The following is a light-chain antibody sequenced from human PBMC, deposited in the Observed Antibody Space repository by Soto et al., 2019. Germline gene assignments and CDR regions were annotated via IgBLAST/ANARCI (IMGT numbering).Light chain of an antibody. V-gene: IGKV1-5*03. CDR2: RAS. Sequence: DIQMTQSPSTLSAYVGERVTITCRASQSISPWLAWYQKKPGKAPHLLIYRASNLQAGVPSRFSGSGSGTEFTLTINSLQPDDFATYYYQQYRSRPYTFGQGTKLEIE. J-gene: IGKJ2*01. CDR1: QSISPW. CDR3: QQYRSRPYT.